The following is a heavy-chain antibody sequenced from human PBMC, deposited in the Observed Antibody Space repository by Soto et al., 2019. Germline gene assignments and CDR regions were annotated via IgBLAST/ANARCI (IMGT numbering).Heavy chain of an antibody. CDR1: GFTFSNYA. J-gene: IGHJ4*02. Sequence: EVQLLESGGGLVQPGGSLRLSCAASGFTFSNYAMSWVRQTPGKGLECVSAITDSSYATYYADSVKGRFTISSDNSKNTLYLQMNSLRADDTAIYYCAKDLVGSSRTIGTDYWGQGTLVTVSS. D-gene: IGHD2-2*01. V-gene: IGHV3-23*01. CDR2: ITDSSYAT. CDR3: AKDLVGSSRTIGTDY.